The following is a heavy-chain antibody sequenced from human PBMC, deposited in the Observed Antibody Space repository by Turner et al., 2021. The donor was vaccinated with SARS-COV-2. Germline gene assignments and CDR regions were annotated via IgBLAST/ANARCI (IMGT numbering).Heavy chain of an antibody. Sequence: QVHLQQWGAGLLKPSETLSLTCAVYGWSFSGYYWTWIRQPPGKGLEWIGEIHPSGSTYYNPSLKSRVTISVDTSKNQFSLKLSSVTAADTAVYYCARLPVGYYGSGSYYHYGMDVWGQGTTVTVSS. CDR3: ARLPVGYYGSGSYYHYGMDV. D-gene: IGHD3-10*01. CDR2: IHPSGST. J-gene: IGHJ6*02. CDR1: GWSFSGYY. V-gene: IGHV4-34*01.